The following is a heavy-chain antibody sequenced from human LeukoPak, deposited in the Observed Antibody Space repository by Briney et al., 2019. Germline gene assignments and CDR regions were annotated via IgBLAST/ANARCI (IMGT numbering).Heavy chain of an antibody. V-gene: IGHV1-2*06. CDR3: ARDSPGDDYVWGSYRYYFDY. J-gene: IGHJ4*02. D-gene: IGHD3-16*01. CDR1: GYTFTGYY. Sequence: GASVKVSCKASGYTFTGYYMHWVRQAPGQGLEWMGRINPNSGGTNYAQKFQGRVTMTRDTSISTAYMELSRLRSDDTAVYYCARDSPGDDYVWGSYRYYFDYWGQGTLVTVSS. CDR2: INPNSGGT.